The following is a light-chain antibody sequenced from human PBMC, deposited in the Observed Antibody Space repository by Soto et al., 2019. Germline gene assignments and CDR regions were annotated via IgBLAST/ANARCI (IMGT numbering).Light chain of an antibody. Sequence: ETVMTQSPATLSVSPGERATLSCRASQSVSSNLAWYQQKPGQAPSLLIYGASTRATGSPARFSGSGSGTEFTLTISSLQSEDFAVYYCQQYDNWPITFGQGTRLEIK. CDR1: QSVSSN. CDR3: QQYDNWPIT. CDR2: GAS. J-gene: IGKJ5*01. V-gene: IGKV3-15*01.